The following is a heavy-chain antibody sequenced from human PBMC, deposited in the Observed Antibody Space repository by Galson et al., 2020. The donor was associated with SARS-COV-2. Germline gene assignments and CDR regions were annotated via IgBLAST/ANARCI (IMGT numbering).Heavy chain of an antibody. Sequence: GESLKISCLASGFTFSNYAMHWVRQAPGKGLEYVSVIKSRGGDTYYAQSVKGRFVISRDNSKDTVFLQMNSLRAEDTAVFYCVLQGTRYLGESHLDSWGQGTRVTVSS. CDR3: VLQGTRYLGESHLDS. D-gene: IGHD2-2*02. V-gene: IGHV3-64D*06. CDR2: IKSRGGDT. CDR1: GFTFSNYA. J-gene: IGHJ4*02.